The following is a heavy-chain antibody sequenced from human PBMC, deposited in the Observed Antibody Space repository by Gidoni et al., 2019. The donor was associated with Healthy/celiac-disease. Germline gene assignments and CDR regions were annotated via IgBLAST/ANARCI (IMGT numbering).Heavy chain of an antibody. D-gene: IGHD2-15*01. Sequence: QVQLQQWGAGLLKPSETLSLTCAVYGGSFSGYYWSWIRQPPGKGLEWIGEINHSGSTNYNPSLKSRVTISVDTSKNQFSLKLSSVTAADTAVYYCARGGGSDHFVDYWGQGTLVTVSS. J-gene: IGHJ4*02. CDR1: GGSFSGYY. CDR2: INHSGST. V-gene: IGHV4-34*01. CDR3: ARGGGSDHFVDY.